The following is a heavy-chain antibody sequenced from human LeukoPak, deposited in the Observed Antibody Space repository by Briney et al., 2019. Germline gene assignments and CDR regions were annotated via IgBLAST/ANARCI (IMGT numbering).Heavy chain of an antibody. D-gene: IGHD2-15*01. CDR1: GYTFTSYG. J-gene: IGHJ5*02. Sequence: ASVKVSCKASGYTFTSYGISCVRQAPGQGLEWMGWISAYKGNTNYAQKLQGRVTMTTDTSTRTAYMELRSLRSDDTAVYYCARDLDIVVVVPSSHTAFDPWGQGTLVTVSS. V-gene: IGHV1-18*01. CDR3: ARDLDIVVVVPSSHTAFDP. CDR2: ISAYKGNT.